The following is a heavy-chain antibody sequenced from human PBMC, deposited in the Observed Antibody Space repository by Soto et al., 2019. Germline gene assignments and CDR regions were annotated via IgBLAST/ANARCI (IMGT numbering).Heavy chain of an antibody. J-gene: IGHJ4*02. V-gene: IGHV3-11*01. CDR1: GFTFSDYY. CDR2: ISFSGSTI. CDR3: AGGDSGSFDS. Sequence: PGGSLRLSCAASGFTFSDYYFTWIRQAPGQGLEWVSYISFSGSTIYYAGSVKGRFTISRDNAKNSLYLQMNNLRPEDTAVYYCAGGDSGSFDSWGQGTLVTVSS. D-gene: IGHD3-16*01.